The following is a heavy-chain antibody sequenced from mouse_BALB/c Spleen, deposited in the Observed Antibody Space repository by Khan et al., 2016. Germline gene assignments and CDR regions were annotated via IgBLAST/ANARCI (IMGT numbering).Heavy chain of an antibody. CDR3: ARAPPRWYFDV. J-gene: IGHJ1*01. CDR1: GYSITSDYA. V-gene: IGHV3-2*02. Sequence: EVQLQESGPGLVKPSQSLSLTCTVTGYSITSDYAWNWIRQFPGNKLEWMGYISYSGSTSYNPSLKSRISITRDTSKNQFFLQLNSVTTEYTDTXYCARAPPRWYFDVWGAGTTVTVSS. CDR2: ISYSGST.